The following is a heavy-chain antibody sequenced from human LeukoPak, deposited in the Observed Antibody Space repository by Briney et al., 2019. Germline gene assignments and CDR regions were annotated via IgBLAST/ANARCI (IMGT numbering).Heavy chain of an antibody. CDR2: ISSSSTYI. D-gene: IGHD4/OR15-4a*01. CDR1: GFTFSTYT. J-gene: IGHJ4*02. Sequence: PGGSLRLSCAASGFTFSTYTMNWLRQAPGKGLEWVSSISSSSTYIYYAASVKGRFTISRDNAKDSLYLQRNMLRAEDTAVYYCARDEVYGEQYYFDYWGQGTLVTVSS. CDR3: ARDEVYGEQYYFDY. V-gene: IGHV3-21*01.